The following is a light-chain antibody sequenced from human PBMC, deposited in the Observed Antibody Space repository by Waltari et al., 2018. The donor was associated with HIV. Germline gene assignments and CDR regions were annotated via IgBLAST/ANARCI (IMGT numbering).Light chain of an antibody. J-gene: IGKJ5*01. CDR2: DVS. CDR1: QSVNNF. V-gene: IGKV3-11*01. Sequence: EIVLTQSPATLSLAPGETATLSCRASQSVNNFLAWYQHKPCQAPRLLISDVSKRATGVPARFSGSGSGTDFTLTISSLEPEDFAVYYCQQRHSWPPITFGQGTRLEIK. CDR3: QQRHSWPPIT.